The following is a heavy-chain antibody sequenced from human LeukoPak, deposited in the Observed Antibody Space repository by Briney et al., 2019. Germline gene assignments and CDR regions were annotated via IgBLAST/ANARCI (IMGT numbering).Heavy chain of an antibody. Sequence: SETLSLTCAVYGGSFSGYYWSWIRQPPGKGVEWIGYIYYSGSTNYNPSLKSRVTISVDTSKNQFSLKLSSVTAADTAVYYCARARSYDILTAHASYYYYGMDVWGQGTTVTVSS. D-gene: IGHD3-9*01. CDR3: ARARSYDILTAHASYYYYGMDV. J-gene: IGHJ6*02. CDR1: GGSFSGYY. CDR2: IYYSGST. V-gene: IGHV4-59*01.